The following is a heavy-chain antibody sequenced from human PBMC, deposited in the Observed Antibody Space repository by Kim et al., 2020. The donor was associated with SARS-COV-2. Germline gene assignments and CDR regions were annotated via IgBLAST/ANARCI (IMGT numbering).Heavy chain of an antibody. CDR2: IIPIFGTA. J-gene: IGHJ5*02. V-gene: IGHV1-69*13. CDR1: GGTFSSYA. Sequence: SVKVSCKASGGTFSSYAISWVRQAPGQGLEWMGGIIPIFGTANYAQKFQGRVTITADESTSTAYMELSSLRSEDTAVYYCVRGLRERGVQGWFDPWGQGTLVTVSS. CDR3: VRGLRERGVQGWFDP. D-gene: IGHD1-1*01.